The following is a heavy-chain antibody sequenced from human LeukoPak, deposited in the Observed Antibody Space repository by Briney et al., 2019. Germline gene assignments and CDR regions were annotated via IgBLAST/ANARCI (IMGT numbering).Heavy chain of an antibody. V-gene: IGHV3-11*01. D-gene: IGHD3-10*01. J-gene: IGHJ5*02. Sequence: GGSLRLSCTASGLSFSDNFMGWIRQAPGKGLQWVSYINSGGDMIYYSDAVKGRFSISRDNSKRSLYLQVNRLRVDDTAVYFCARGAYGWTFNPWGRGTLVSVSS. CDR1: GLSFSDNF. CDR2: INSGGDMI. CDR3: ARGAYGWTFNP.